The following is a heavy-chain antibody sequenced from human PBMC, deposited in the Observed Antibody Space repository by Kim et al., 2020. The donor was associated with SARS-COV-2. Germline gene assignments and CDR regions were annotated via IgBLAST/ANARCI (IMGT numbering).Heavy chain of an antibody. D-gene: IGHD1-1*01. CDR1: GYRFSSYG. V-gene: IGHV1-18*01. J-gene: IGHJ4*02. CDR2: ISTNNGNT. Sequence: ASVKVSCKSSGYRFSSYGITWVRQAPGQGLEWMGWISTNNGNTDYAQKLQGRVTMTTDTSTSTAYLELRNLRSDDTAVYYCARGDTGTLRGYFDFWGQGTLVTVSS. CDR3: ARGDTGTLRGYFDF.